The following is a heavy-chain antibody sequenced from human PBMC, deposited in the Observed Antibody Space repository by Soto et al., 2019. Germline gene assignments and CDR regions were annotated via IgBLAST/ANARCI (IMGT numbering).Heavy chain of an antibody. CDR2: IYPGDSDT. CDR1: GYSFTCYW. CDR3: ARQNVNDYTPRGSYGMDV. D-gene: IGHD4-4*01. Sequence: PGESLKISCKGSGYSFTCYWIGWVRQMPGKGLEWMGIIYPGDSDTRYSPSFQGQVTISADKSISTAYLQWSSLKASDTAMYYCARQNVNDYTPRGSYGMDVWGQGTKVTVSS. V-gene: IGHV5-51*01. J-gene: IGHJ6*02.